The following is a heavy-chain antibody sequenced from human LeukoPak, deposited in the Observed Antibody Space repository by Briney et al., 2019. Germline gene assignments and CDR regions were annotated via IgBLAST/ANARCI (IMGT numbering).Heavy chain of an antibody. V-gene: IGHV3-23*01. CDR2: ISGSGGST. Sequence: GGSLRLSCAASGFTFSSYAMSWVRQAPGKGLEWVSAISGSGGSTYYADSVKGRFTISRDNSKNTLYLQMNSLRAEDTAVYYCAPKIRGATAAYFDYWGQGTLVTVSS. CDR1: GFTFSSYA. D-gene: IGHD3-10*01. J-gene: IGHJ4*02. CDR3: APKIRGATAAYFDY.